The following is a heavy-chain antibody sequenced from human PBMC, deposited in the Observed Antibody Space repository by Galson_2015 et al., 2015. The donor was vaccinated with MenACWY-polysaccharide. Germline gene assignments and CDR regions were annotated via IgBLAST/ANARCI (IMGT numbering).Heavy chain of an antibody. J-gene: IGHJ4*02. CDR1: GGTFTDYA. CDR3: ARSVYGPGSVYPNGDS. D-gene: IGHD3-10*01. CDR2: IITVVGKA. V-gene: IGHV1-69*04. Sequence: SVKVSCKASGGTFTDYAISWVRQAPGQGLEWMGRIITVVGKANYAQKFQGRLSITADRSTSTAYMELSSLRSEDTAVYYCARSVYGPGSVYPNGDSWGQGPLFFVSS.